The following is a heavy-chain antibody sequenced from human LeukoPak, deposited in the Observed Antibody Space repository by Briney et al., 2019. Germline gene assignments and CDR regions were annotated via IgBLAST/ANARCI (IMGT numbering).Heavy chain of an antibody. CDR1: GYTFTSYD. CDR3: ARGPAYGDYYYYFDY. D-gene: IGHD4-17*01. V-gene: IGHV1-8*01. CDR2: MNPNSGNT. J-gene: IGHJ4*02. Sequence: ASVKVSCKASGYTFTSYDINWVRQATGQGLEWMGWMNPNSGNTGYAQKFQGRVTMTRNTSIRTAYMELSSLRSEDTAVYYCARGPAYGDYYYYFDYWGQGTLVTVSS.